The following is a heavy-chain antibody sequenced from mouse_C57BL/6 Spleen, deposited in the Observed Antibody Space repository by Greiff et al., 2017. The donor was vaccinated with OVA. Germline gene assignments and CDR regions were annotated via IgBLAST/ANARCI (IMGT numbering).Heavy chain of an antibody. D-gene: IGHD1-1*01. CDR1: GFTFSSYG. CDR3: ARHPLTTVVRDAMDY. Sequence: DVKLVESGGDLVKPGGSLKLSCAASGFTFSSYGMSWVRQTPDKRLEWVATISSGGSYTYYPDSVKGRFTISRDNAKNTLYLQMSSLKSEDTAMYYCARHPLTTVVRDAMDYWGQGTSVTVSS. J-gene: IGHJ4*01. CDR2: ISSGGSYT. V-gene: IGHV5-6*02.